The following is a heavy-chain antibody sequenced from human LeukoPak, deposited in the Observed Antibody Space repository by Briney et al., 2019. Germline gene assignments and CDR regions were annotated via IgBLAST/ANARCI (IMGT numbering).Heavy chain of an antibody. Sequence: ASVKVSCKASGYSFTTYAIHWVRQAPGQGSEWMGWINTNTGNPTYAQGFTGRFVFYLDTSVSAAYLQINSLQAEDTAVYYCAREAGLVRRYDAFEIWGQGTMVTVSS. V-gene: IGHV7-4-1*02. D-gene: IGHD3-10*01. CDR2: INTNTGNP. J-gene: IGHJ3*02. CDR3: AREAGLVRRYDAFEI. CDR1: GYSFTTYA.